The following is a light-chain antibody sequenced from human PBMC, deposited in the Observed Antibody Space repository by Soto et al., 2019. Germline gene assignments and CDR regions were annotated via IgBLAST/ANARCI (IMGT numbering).Light chain of an antibody. Sequence: QSVLTQPPSVSAAPGHEVTISCSGSSSNIGTYYVSWCQQLPGTAPKLLIYDNNKRPSGIPDRFSGSKSGASATLGIAGLQTGDEADYYCGTWDSSLRVYVFGTGTKVTVL. CDR3: GTWDSSLRVYV. CDR2: DNN. V-gene: IGLV1-51*01. J-gene: IGLJ1*01. CDR1: SSNIGTYY.